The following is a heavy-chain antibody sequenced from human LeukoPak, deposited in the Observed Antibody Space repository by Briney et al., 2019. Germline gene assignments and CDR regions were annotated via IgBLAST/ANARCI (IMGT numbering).Heavy chain of an antibody. CDR2: INYDGSQT. CDR3: AKGSSASRPYYFDY. V-gene: IGHV3-7*03. Sequence: PGGSLRLSCAASGFVFKNYWMSWVRQAPGKGLEWLANINYDGSQTYHVDSVKGRFFISRDNSKNSLYLHMNSLRAEDTAVYHCAKGSSASRPYYFDYWGQGTLVTVSS. CDR1: GFVFKNYW. J-gene: IGHJ4*02. D-gene: IGHD2-2*01.